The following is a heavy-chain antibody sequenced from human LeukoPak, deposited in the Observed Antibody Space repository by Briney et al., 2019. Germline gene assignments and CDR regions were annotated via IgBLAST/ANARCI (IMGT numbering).Heavy chain of an antibody. CDR2: IRSKAYGGTT. J-gene: IGHJ6*03. CDR1: GFTFGDYA. CDR3: TRGSYSSSYHYMDV. V-gene: IGHV3-49*04. D-gene: IGHD6-13*01. Sequence: PGGSLRLSCTASGFTFGDYAMSWVRQAPGKGLEWVGFIRSKAYGGTTEYAASVKGRFTISRDDSKSIAYLQMNSPKTEDTAVYYCTRGSYSSSYHYMDVWGKGTTVTVSS.